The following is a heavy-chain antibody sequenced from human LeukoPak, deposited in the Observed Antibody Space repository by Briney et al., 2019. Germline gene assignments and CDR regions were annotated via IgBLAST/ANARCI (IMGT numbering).Heavy chain of an antibody. Sequence: GGSLRLSCEASGFTFSTYVVNWVRQAPGKGLEWVSTISGSGGSTYYADSVKGRFTISRDNSKNTLYLQMNSLRAEDTAVYYCARDLGPFPHYDFWSGYKDPDYWGQGTLVTVSS. V-gene: IGHV3-23*01. CDR2: ISGSGGST. CDR1: GFTFSTYV. J-gene: IGHJ4*02. D-gene: IGHD3-3*01. CDR3: ARDLGPFPHYDFWSGYKDPDY.